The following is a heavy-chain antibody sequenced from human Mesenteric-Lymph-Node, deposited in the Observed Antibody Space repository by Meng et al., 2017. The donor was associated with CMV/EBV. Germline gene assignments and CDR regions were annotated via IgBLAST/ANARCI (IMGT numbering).Heavy chain of an antibody. CDR3: ANSEASSDSWRG. J-gene: IGHJ4*02. CDR1: GFTFDDYG. CDR2: IRPDGSDE. D-gene: IGHD3/OR15-3a*01. V-gene: IGHV3-30*02. Sequence: GESLKISCAASGFTFDDYGMHWVRQAPGKGLEWVAFIRPDGSDEKYVESVKGRFTISRDNSNNTLYLQMNSLRDEDTAMYYCANSEASSDSWRGWGQGTLVTVSS.